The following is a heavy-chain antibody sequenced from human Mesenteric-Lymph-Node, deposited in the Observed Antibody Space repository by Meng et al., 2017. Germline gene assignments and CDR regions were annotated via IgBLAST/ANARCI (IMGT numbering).Heavy chain of an antibody. CDR1: GYTFTSYG. D-gene: IGHD5-24*01. CDR3: AREGATIDDAFDI. CDR2: INPSGGST. Sequence: ASVKVSCKASGYTFTSYGISWVRQAPGQGLEWMGIINPSGGSTSYAQKFQGRVTMTRDTSTSTVYMELSSLRSEDTAVYYCAREGATIDDAFDIWGQGTMVTVSS. J-gene: IGHJ3*02. V-gene: IGHV1-46*01.